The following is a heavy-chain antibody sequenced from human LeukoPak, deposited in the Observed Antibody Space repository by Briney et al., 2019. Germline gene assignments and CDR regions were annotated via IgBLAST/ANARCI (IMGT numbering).Heavy chain of an antibody. Sequence: SETLSLTCTVSHYSISSGYYWGWIRQPPGKGLEWIGSIYHNGVKFYNPSLRSRISTSVDTSRNQFSLRLSSVTAADTAVYYCARDTYYYDSSGYYNGRYFDYWGQGTLVTVSS. J-gene: IGHJ4*02. CDR2: IYHNGVK. D-gene: IGHD3-22*01. CDR1: HYSISSGYY. CDR3: ARDTYYYDSSGYYNGRYFDY. V-gene: IGHV4-38-2*02.